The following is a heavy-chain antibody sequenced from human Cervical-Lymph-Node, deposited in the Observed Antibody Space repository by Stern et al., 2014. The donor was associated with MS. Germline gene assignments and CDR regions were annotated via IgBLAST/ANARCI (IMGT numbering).Heavy chain of an antibody. Sequence: VQLVESGGGVVQPGRSLRLSCAASGFTFSSYGMHWVRQAPGKGLEWVAVIWYDGSNKYYADSVKGRFTISRDNSKNTLYLQMNSLRAEDTAVYYCARDYSSSDPVYGMDVWGQGTTVTVSS. V-gene: IGHV3-33*01. CDR1: GFTFSSYG. J-gene: IGHJ6*02. CDR3: ARDYSSSDPVYGMDV. D-gene: IGHD6-6*01. CDR2: IWYDGSNK.